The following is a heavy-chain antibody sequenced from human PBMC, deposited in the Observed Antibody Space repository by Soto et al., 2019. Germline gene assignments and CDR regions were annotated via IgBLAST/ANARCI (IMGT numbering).Heavy chain of an antibody. CDR3: ARDPLSSFAMDV. V-gene: IGHV1-69*13. D-gene: IGHD3-10*02. CDR1: GDTFSSYA. CDR2: IIPTFGRT. Sequence: GASVKVSCKASGDTFSSYAISLVRQAPGKGLEWMGKIIPTFGRTNYAQKFQGRLTISADDSTSTAYMELTSLESEDTAVYYCARDPLSSFAMDVWGQGTTVTVSS. J-gene: IGHJ6*02.